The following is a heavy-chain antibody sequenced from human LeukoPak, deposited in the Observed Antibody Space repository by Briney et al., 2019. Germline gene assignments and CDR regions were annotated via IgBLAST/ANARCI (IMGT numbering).Heavy chain of an antibody. D-gene: IGHD1-26*01. Sequence: ASVKVSCKPSGYTFGTHWMHWVRQAPGQGLEWMAIINPSGDFRSYAQKFQGRVTVTRDMSTRTVYMELSDLRPEDAALYYCARDYSGQWEQLTGWWIDPWGQGTLVIVSS. J-gene: IGHJ5*02. CDR1: GYTFGTHW. CDR3: ARDYSGQWEQLTGWWIDP. V-gene: IGHV1-46*01. CDR2: INPSGDFR.